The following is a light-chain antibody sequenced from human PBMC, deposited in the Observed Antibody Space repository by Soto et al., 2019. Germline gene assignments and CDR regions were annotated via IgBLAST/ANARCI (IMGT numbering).Light chain of an antibody. CDR2: GAS. Sequence: EIVMTQSPATLSVSPGERATLSCRASQSVSSNLSWYQQKPGQAPRRLIYGASTSATGIPARCSGSGSGTEFTLTISSLQYEDFAVYYCQQYNNWPRGTFGQGTKLEIK. V-gene: IGKV3-15*01. CDR1: QSVSSN. J-gene: IGKJ2*02. CDR3: QQYNNWPRGT.